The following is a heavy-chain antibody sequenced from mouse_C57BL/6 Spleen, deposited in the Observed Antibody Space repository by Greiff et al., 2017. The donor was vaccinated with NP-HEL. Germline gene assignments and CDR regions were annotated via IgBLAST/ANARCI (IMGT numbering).Heavy chain of an antibody. D-gene: IGHD2-3*01. CDR3: ARRPDCYYTYWYFDV. CDR1: GYTFTDYY. V-gene: IGHV1-26*01. J-gene: IGHJ1*03. CDR2: INPTNGGT. Sequence: EVQLQQSGPELVKPGASVKISCKASGYTFTDYYMNWVKQSHGKSLEWIGDINPTNGGTNYNQKFKGKATLTVDKSSSTAYMALRSLTSEDSAVYYWARRPDCYYTYWYFDVWGTGTTVTVSS.